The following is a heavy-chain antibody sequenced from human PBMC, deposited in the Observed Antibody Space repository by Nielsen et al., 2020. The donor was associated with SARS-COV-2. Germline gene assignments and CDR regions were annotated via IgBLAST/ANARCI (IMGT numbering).Heavy chain of an antibody. J-gene: IGHJ4*02. CDR2: ISWNSGSI. Sequence: SLKISCAASGFTFDDYAMHWVRQAPGKGLEWVSGISWNSGSIGYADSVKGRFTISRDNSKNTVYLQMNSLRAEDTAVYYCARYASGSLASGWGRGTLVTVSS. D-gene: IGHD3-10*01. CDR3: ARYASGSLASG. CDR1: GFTFDDYA. V-gene: IGHV3-9*01.